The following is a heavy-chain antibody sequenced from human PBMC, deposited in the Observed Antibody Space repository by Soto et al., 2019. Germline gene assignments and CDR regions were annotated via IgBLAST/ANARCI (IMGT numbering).Heavy chain of an antibody. V-gene: IGHV4-61*01. CDR2: IYNGQYR. J-gene: IGHJ6*02. CDR3: ARAWRHEWDYYGMDV. Sequence: SETLSLTCTVSGGSVNSDNYYWSWIRQPPGKGLEWIACIYNGQYRKYNPSLKSRVTISVDTSKNQFSLKLSSVTAADTAVYYCARAWRHEWDYYGMDVWGQGTTVTVSS. CDR1: GGSVNSDNYY. D-gene: IGHD1-26*01.